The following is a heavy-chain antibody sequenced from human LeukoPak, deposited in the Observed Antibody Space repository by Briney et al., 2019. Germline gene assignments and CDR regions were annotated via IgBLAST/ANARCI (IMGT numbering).Heavy chain of an antibody. D-gene: IGHD6-19*01. J-gene: IGHJ4*02. CDR2: ISSSGGST. CDR3: TKAGIAVPATSDY. V-gene: IGHV3-23*01. CDR1: GFTFSSYA. Sequence: GGSLRLSCAASGFTFSSYAMNWVRQAPGKGLEWVSVISSSGGSTYYADSVKGRFIISRDNSKNTLYLQMNSLRAEDTAVYYCTKAGIAVPATSDYWGQGTLVTVSS.